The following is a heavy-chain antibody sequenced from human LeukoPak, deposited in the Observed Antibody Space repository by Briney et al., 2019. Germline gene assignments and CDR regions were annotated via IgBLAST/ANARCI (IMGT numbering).Heavy chain of an antibody. J-gene: IGHJ4*02. CDR1: GGSISNYY. D-gene: IGHD6-19*01. V-gene: IGHV4-59*01. CDR2: IYYSGST. CDR3: ARQSGYSSGWFYLDY. Sequence: SETLSLTCTVSGGSISNYYWNWIRQPPGKGLEWIGYIYYSGSTNYNPSLKSRVTMSVDTSKNQFSLKLSSMTAADTAIYYCARQSGYSSGWFYLDYWGQGPLVTVSS.